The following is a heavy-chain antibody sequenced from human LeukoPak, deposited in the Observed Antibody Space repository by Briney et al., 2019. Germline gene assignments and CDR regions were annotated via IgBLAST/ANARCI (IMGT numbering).Heavy chain of an antibody. V-gene: IGHV1-8*01. D-gene: IGHD5-24*01. CDR1: GYTFTSYD. Sequence: ASVKVSCKASGYTFTSYDINWVRQATAQGLEWMGWLNPNSGNTGFAQKFQGRVTMTRNTSISTAYMELSSLRSEDTAVYYCARNKLEMAAISSWGQGTLVTVSS. CDR2: LNPNSGNT. CDR3: ARNKLEMAAISS. J-gene: IGHJ5*02.